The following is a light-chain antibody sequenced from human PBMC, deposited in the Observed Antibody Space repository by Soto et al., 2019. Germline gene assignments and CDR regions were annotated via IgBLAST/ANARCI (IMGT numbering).Light chain of an antibody. J-gene: IGKJ1*01. CDR1: QSVSNSY. Sequence: EIVLTQSPGTLSLSPGERATLSCRASQSVSNSYLAGYQQKPGQAPRLLIYGASSRATGIPDRFSGSGSGTDFTLTISRLESEDFAVYYCQQYGSSPRAFGQGTKVEIK. CDR3: QQYGSSPRA. V-gene: IGKV3-20*01. CDR2: GAS.